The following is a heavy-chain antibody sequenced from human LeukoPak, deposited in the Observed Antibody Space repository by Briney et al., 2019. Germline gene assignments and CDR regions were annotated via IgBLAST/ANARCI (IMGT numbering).Heavy chain of an antibody. CDR1: GYTFASYG. CDR2: ISTYNGNT. V-gene: IGHV1-18*01. CDR3: ARYGDCSSTTCYSS. Sequence: VASVKVSCKASGYTFASYGISWVRQAPGQGLEWMGWISTYNGNTNYAQRLQGRLTMTTDTSTSTAYMELRSLRSDDTAVYYCARYGDCSSTTCYSSWGQGTLITVSS. D-gene: IGHD2-2*01. J-gene: IGHJ4*02.